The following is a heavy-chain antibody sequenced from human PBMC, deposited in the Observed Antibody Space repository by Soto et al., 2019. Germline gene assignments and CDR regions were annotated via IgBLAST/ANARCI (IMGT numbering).Heavy chain of an antibody. J-gene: IGHJ4*02. CDR3: XXXPXYXXXXGY. Sequence: EVQLVESGGGLVRPGGSLRLSCAASGFTFNNAWMNWVRQAPGKGLEWVGRIRSKGDGGTTDYAAPVKDRFTISRDDSKNTLHLQMNSXKXEXXXXXXXXXXPXYXXXXGYWXQGTLVTXSS. D-gene: IGHD1-26*01. CDR1: GFTFNNAW. CDR2: IRSKGDGGTT. V-gene: IGHV3-15*07.